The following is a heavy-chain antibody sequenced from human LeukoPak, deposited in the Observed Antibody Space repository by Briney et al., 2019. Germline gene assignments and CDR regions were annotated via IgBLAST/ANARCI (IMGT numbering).Heavy chain of an antibody. CDR2: IWHDGSSK. J-gene: IGHJ4*02. CDR3: AKDAQRGFDYSNSLEY. CDR1: GFTFSNYG. V-gene: IGHV3-33*06. D-gene: IGHD4-11*01. Sequence: QPGGSLRLSCAASGFTFSNYGMHWVRQAPGKGLEWVAVIWHDGSSKYYADSVKGRFTISRDNSENTVYLQMNSLRAEDTAVYYCAKDAQRGFDYSNSLEYWGQGDLVTVSS.